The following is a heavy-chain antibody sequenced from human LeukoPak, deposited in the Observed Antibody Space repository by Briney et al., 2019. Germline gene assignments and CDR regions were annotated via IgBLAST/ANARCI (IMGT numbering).Heavy chain of an antibody. D-gene: IGHD3-9*01. J-gene: IGHJ4*02. V-gene: IGHV3-30-3*01. Sequence: PGGSLRLFCAASGFTFNNYAIHWVRQAPGKGLEWVADISSDGNNKYYTASVKGRFIISRDNSKNTLYLQMNSLRTEDTAVYYCARDPPTYYDILTGHLDYWGQGTLVTVSS. CDR3: ARDPPTYYDILTGHLDY. CDR1: GFTFNNYA. CDR2: ISSDGNNK.